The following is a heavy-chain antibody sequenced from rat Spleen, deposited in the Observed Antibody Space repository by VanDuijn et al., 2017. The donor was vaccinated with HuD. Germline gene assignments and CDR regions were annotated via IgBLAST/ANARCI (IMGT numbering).Heavy chain of an antibody. V-gene: IGHV5-22*01. CDR1: GFTFSNYY. CDR2: IIYDGSST. Sequence: EVQLVEPGGGLVQPGRSMKISCAASGFTFSNYYMAWVRQAPKKGLEWVATIIYDGSSTYYRDSVKGRFTISRDDVKSTLYLQMNSLRSADTATYYCARHGYNSYFDYWGQGVMVTVSS. CDR3: ARHGYNSYFDY. D-gene: IGHD1-9*01. J-gene: IGHJ2*01.